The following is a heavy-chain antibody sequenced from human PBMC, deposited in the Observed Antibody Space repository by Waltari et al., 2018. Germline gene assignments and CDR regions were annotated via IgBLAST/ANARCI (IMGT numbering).Heavy chain of an antibody. J-gene: IGHJ4*02. V-gene: IGHV3-7*04. Sequence: EVQLVESGGGLVQPGGSLRLFCAASGFTFNNYYMSWARQAPGKGLEWVANINQDETDKNYLDSVKGRFTTSRDNTKNSLFLQMNSLRVEDTAVYYCAGAGLDWWGQGTLVTVSS. CDR3: AGAGLDW. CDR1: GFTFNNYY. CDR2: INQDETDK.